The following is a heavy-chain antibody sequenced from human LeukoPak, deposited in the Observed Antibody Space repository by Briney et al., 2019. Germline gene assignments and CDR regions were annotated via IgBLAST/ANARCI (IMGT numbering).Heavy chain of an antibody. CDR1: GDSISSYY. V-gene: IGHV4-59*01. Sequence: SETLSLTCTVSGDSISSYYWSWIRQPPGKGLEWIGYIYYSGSTNYNPSLKSRVTISVDTSKNQFSLKLSSVTAADTAVYYCARDPRYYDSSGYFYGMDVWGQGTTVTVSS. CDR2: IYYSGST. CDR3: ARDPRYYDSSGYFYGMDV. D-gene: IGHD3-22*01. J-gene: IGHJ6*02.